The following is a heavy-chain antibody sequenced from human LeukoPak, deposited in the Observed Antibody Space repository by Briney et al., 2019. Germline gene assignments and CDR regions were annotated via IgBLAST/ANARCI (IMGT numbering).Heavy chain of an antibody. Sequence: ASVKVSCKASGYIFTNYGITWVRQAPGQGLEWMGWITAYNGNTKYAQNLQGRVALATDTSTSTAYMELRSLRSDDTAVYYCVRALYCSGGSCYDGALDCWGQGTLVTVSS. J-gene: IGHJ4*02. D-gene: IGHD2-15*01. CDR2: ITAYNGNT. V-gene: IGHV1-18*01. CDR1: GYIFTNYG. CDR3: VRALYCSGGSCYDGALDC.